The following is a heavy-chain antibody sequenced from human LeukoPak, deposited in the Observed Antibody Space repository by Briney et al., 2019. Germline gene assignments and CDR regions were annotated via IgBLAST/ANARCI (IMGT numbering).Heavy chain of an antibody. J-gene: IGHJ4*02. CDR3: AKVSEDFAVVVSRAFDY. CDR1: GFIFSSYA. Sequence: GGSLRLSCVASGFIFSSYAMSWIRQAPGKGLEWVSPISGSGGGTHYTDSAKGRFTISRDNSKNTLYLQINSLRADDTAVYYCAKVSEDFAVVVSRAFDYWGQGTLVTVSS. CDR2: ISGSGGGT. V-gene: IGHV3-23*01. D-gene: IGHD2-15*01.